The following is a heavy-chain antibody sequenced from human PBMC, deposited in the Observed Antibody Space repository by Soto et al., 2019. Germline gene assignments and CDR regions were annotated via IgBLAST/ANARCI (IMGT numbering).Heavy chain of an antibody. CDR3: ASPYSSSWDQGYYYYGMDI. CDR2: INPSGGST. CDR1: GYTLTSYY. V-gene: IGHV1-46*01. J-gene: IGHJ6*02. Sequence: ASVTVSCKASGYTLTSYYMHWVRQAPGQGLEWMGIINPSGGSTSYAQKFQGRVTMTRDTSTSTVYMELSSLRSEDTAVYYCASPYSSSWDQGYYYYGMDIWGQGTTVTVSS. D-gene: IGHD6-13*01.